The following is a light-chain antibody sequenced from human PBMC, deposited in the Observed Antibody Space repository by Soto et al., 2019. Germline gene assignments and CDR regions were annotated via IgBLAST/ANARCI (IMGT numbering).Light chain of an antibody. CDR1: QSVSSY. J-gene: IGKJ1*01. CDR2: DAS. Sequence: IVMTQSPASLSVSPGERATLSCRASQSVSSYLAWYQQKPGQAPRLLIYDASTRATGVPARFSGSGSGTEFTLTISSLQSEDLAVYYCQQYDDWPETFGQGTKVDIK. V-gene: IGKV3-15*01. CDR3: QQYDDWPET.